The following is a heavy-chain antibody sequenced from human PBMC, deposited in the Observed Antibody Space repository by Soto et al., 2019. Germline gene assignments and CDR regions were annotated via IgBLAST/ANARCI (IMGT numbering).Heavy chain of an antibody. CDR1: GGSISSYY. CDR3: ARAQSYYDFWSGYYTGIAHDYYYYYMDV. V-gene: IGHV4-59*01. Sequence: SETLSLTCTVSGGSISSYYWSWIRQPPGKGLEWIGYIYYSGSTNYNPSLKSRVTISVDTSKNQFSLKLSSVTAADTAVYYCARAQSYYDFWSGYYTGIAHDYYYYYMDVWGKGTTVTVS. CDR2: IYYSGST. D-gene: IGHD3-3*01. J-gene: IGHJ6*03.